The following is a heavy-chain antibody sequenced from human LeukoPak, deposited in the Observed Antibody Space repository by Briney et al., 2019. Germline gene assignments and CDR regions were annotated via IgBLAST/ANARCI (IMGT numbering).Heavy chain of an antibody. CDR2: INPNSGGT. CDR1: GYTFTGYY. Sequence: GGSVNVSCMASGYTFTGYYMHWVRQARGQGLEWMGWINPNSGGTNYAQKFQGRVTITRDTSISTAYLELSRLRSDDTAVYYCARAGYEFWSGYYTTVWFDPWGQRTLVTASS. CDR3: ARAGYEFWSGYYTTVWFDP. D-gene: IGHD3-3*01. V-gene: IGHV1-2*02. J-gene: IGHJ5*02.